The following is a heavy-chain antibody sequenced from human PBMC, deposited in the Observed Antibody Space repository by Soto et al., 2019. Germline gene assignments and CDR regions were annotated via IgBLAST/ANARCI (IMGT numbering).Heavy chain of an antibody. CDR3: ARGGGFCGADCYKGGIDY. V-gene: IGHV3-30-3*01. CDR2: ISYDGSDK. CDR1: GFTFSNYT. J-gene: IGHJ4*02. D-gene: IGHD2-21*02. Sequence: QVQLVESGGGVGQPGRSLRLSCAASGFTFSNYTMHWVRQTPGTGLEWVADISYDGSDKNYADSVRGRFTISRDNSKNTLFLQMNSLRAEDTALYYCARGGGFCGADCYKGGIDYWGQGALVTVSS.